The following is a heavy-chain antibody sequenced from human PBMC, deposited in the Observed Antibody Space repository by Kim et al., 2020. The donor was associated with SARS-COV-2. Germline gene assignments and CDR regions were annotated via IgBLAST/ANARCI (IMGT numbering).Heavy chain of an antibody. D-gene: IGHD3-22*01. V-gene: IGHV1-2*06. CDR2: INPNSGGS. CDR3: ARAHVAGNGYYPDY. CDR1: GYTFTGYY. J-gene: IGHJ4*03. Sequence: ASVKVSCKTSGYTFTGYYIHWVRQAPGQGLEWMGRINPNSGGSNYAQNFQGRVTMTTDTSISTAYMELTRLRSDDTAVYYCARAHVAGNGYYPDYCCHGT.